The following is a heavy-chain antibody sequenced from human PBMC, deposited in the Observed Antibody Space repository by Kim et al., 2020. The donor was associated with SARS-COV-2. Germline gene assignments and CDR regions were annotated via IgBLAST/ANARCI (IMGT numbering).Heavy chain of an antibody. CDR2: INPNSGGT. Sequence: ASVKVSCKASGYTFTGYYMHWVRQAPGQGLEWMGWINPNSGGTNYAQKFQGRVTMTRDTSISTAYMELSRLRSDDTAVYYCARDILGSSMSKRWFDYWGQGTLVTVSS. D-gene: IGHD6-6*01. CDR3: ARDILGSSMSKRWFDY. CDR1: GYTFTGYY. V-gene: IGHV1-2*02. J-gene: IGHJ4*02.